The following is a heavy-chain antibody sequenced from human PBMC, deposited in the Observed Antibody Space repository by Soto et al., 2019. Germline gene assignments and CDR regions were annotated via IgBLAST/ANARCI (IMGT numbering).Heavy chain of an antibody. Sequence: PGGSLRLSCAASGFTFGSYAMNWVRQTQERGLEWVSSISSTSSYTHYADSVKGRFTISRDNANNSLFLQMNSLRAEDTAVYYCARDLALAGNYWGQGALVTVSS. J-gene: IGHJ4*02. V-gene: IGHV3-21*01. D-gene: IGHD6-19*01. CDR2: ISSTSSYT. CDR3: ARDLALAGNY. CDR1: GFTFGSYA.